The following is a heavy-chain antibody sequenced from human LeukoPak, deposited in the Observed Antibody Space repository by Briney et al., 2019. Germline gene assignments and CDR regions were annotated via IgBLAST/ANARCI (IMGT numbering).Heavy chain of an antibody. Sequence: GGSLRLSCAASGFPFSSYAMYWVRQAPGKGLVWVARIHGDGDNISYADSVRGRFTISRDNAKDTLYLRMNSLRPEDTAVYYCARAQVGAPTDLWGQGTLVTVSS. CDR3: ARAQVGAPTDL. D-gene: IGHD1-26*01. CDR1: GFPFSSYA. J-gene: IGHJ5*02. V-gene: IGHV3-74*01. CDR2: IHGDGDNI.